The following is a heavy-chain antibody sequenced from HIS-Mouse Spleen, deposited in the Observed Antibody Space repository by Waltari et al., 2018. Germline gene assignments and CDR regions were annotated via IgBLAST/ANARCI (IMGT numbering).Heavy chain of an antibody. D-gene: IGHD6-13*01. Sequence: QLQLQESGPGLVKPSETLSLTCTVSGGSISSSSYYWGWIRQPPGKGLEWIGSIYYSVSPYHNPSLKSRVTVSVDTSKNQFSLKLSSVTAADTAVYYCAREIPYSSSWYDWYFDLWGRGTLVTVSS. V-gene: IGHV4-39*07. J-gene: IGHJ2*01. CDR3: AREIPYSSSWYDWYFDL. CDR2: IYYSVSP. CDR1: GGSISSSSYY.